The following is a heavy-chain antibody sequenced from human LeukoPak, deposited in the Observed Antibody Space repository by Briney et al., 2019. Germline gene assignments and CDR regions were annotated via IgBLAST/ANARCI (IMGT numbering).Heavy chain of an antibody. Sequence: GGSLRLSCAASGFTFSTYAMSWVRQAPGKGLEWVSGISSSGGTTSYADSVKGRFTISRDNSKNTLYLQVNSLRAEDTAAYYCASWGFYSDSSGYHYRYFDYWGQGTLVTVSS. CDR2: ISSSGGTT. CDR1: GFTFSTYA. V-gene: IGHV3-23*01. CDR3: ASWGFYSDSSGYHYRYFDY. J-gene: IGHJ4*02. D-gene: IGHD3-22*01.